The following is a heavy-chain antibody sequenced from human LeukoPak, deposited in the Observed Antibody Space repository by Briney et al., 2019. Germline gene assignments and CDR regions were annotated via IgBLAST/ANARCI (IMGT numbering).Heavy chain of an antibody. CDR3: ARDSPLGPLWFDP. J-gene: IGHJ5*02. CDR2: IYTSGST. V-gene: IGHV4-61*02. Sequence: SETLSLTCTVSGGSISSGSYYWSWIRQPAGKGLEWIGRIYTSGSTNYNPSLKSRVTISVDTSKNQFSLKLSSVTAADTAVYYCARDSPLGPLWFDPWGQGTLVTVSS. CDR1: GGSISSGSYY. D-gene: IGHD1-26*01.